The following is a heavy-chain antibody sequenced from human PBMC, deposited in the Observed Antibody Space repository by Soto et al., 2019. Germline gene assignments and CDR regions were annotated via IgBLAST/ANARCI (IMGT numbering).Heavy chain of an antibody. D-gene: IGHD3-22*01. CDR1: RYSISSVYY. V-gene: IGHV4-38-2*01. CDR2: IFHGGTT. CDR3: ARHADSNSYYYPSDX. Sequence: DTLSLTFFVSRYSISSVYYWGWIRQPPGNGLEWIGSIFHGGTTYYNPSLKIRLTISVDTSKNQFSLTLSSVTAADTAVYYCARHADSNSYYYPSDXWGQVSLFTVSX. J-gene: IGHJ4*02.